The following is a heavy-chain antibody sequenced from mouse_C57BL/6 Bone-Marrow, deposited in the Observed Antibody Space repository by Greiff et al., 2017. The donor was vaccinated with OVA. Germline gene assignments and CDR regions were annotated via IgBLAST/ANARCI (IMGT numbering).Heavy chain of an antibody. CDR2: IDPSDRYT. D-gene: IGHD1-1*01. CDR1: GYTFTSYW. CDR3: ARRGDYGSIDY. V-gene: IGHV1-69*01. Sequence: VQLQQPGAELVMPGASVKLSCKASGYTFTSYWMPWVKQRPGPGLEWIGEIDPSDRYTNYNQKFNGKSTLTVDKSSSTAYLQLSSLASEDSAVYYCARRGDYGSIDYWGQGTTLTVSS. J-gene: IGHJ2*01.